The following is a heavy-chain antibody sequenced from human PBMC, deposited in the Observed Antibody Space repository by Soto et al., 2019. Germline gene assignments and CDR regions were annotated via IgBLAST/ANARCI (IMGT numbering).Heavy chain of an antibody. CDR1: GGSISSSNW. CDR3: ARRWVVAATLDAFDI. V-gene: IGHV4-4*02. J-gene: IGHJ3*02. Sequence: QVQLQESGPGLVKPSGTLTLTCAVSGGSISSSNWWSWVRQPPGKGLEWIGEIYHSGSTNYNPSLKSRVTISVDKSKNQFSLKLSSVTAADTAVYYCARRWVVAATLDAFDIWGQGTMVTVSS. D-gene: IGHD2-15*01. CDR2: IYHSGST.